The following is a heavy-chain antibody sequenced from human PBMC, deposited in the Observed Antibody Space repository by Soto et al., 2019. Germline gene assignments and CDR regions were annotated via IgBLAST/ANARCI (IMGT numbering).Heavy chain of an antibody. J-gene: IGHJ6*02. V-gene: IGHV3-23*01. CDR3: AKDPLSQAAGTVDV. D-gene: IGHD6-13*01. Sequence: GGSLRLSCAASGFTFSSYVMSWVRQAPGKGLEWVSAISGSGDSTYYAASVKGRFTISRDNSKNTLYLQMKSLGAEDTAVYYCAKDPLSQAAGTVDVWGQGTTVTVSS. CDR1: GFTFSSYV. CDR2: ISGSGDST.